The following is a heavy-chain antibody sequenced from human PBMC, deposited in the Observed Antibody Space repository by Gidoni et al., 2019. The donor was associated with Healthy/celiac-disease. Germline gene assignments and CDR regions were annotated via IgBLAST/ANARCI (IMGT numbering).Heavy chain of an antibody. Sequence: EVQLVESGGGWVQPGGSLRLSCAASGFTFSSYAMGWVRQAPGKGLEWFSAISGSGGSTYYADSVKGRFTISRDNSKNTLYLQMNSLRAEDTAVYYCAKESLKLERSFDYWGQGTLVTVSS. J-gene: IGHJ4*02. D-gene: IGHD1-1*01. V-gene: IGHV3-23*04. CDR2: ISGSGGST. CDR1: GFTFSSYA. CDR3: AKESLKLERSFDY.